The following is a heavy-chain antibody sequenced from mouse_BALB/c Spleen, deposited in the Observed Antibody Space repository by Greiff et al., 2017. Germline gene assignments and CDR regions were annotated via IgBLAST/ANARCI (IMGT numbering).Heavy chain of an antibody. CDR1: GYTFTSYW. D-gene: IGHD2-1*01. J-gene: IGHJ4*01. V-gene: IGHV1-7*01. CDR2: INPSTGYT. Sequence: QVQLKESGAELAKPGASVKMSCKASGYTFTSYWMHWVKQRPGQGLEWIGYINPSTGYTEYNQKFKDKATLTADKSSSTAYMQLSSLTSEDSAVYYCARYGNYVAMDYWGQGTSVTVSS. CDR3: ARYGNYVAMDY.